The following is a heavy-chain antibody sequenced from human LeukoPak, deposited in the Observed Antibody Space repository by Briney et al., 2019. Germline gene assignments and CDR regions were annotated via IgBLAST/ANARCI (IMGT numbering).Heavy chain of an antibody. D-gene: IGHD2-2*01. J-gene: IGHJ6*02. CDR3: VRWDLRYCSDPSCYIDHYGMDV. V-gene: IGHV3-7*03. Sequence: GGSLRLSCAASGFTFSSFWISWVRQAPGKGLEWVANIKRDGSEKQYVDSVKGRFSISRDNAKNSLYLQMNSLRVEDTAVYYCVRWDLRYCSDPSCYIDHYGMDVWGQGTTVTVS. CDR2: IKRDGSEK. CDR1: GFTFSSFW.